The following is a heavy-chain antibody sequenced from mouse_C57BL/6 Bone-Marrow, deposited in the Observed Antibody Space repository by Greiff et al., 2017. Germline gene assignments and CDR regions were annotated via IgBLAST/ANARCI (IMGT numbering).Heavy chain of an antibody. J-gene: IGHJ2*01. V-gene: IGHV1-81*01. CDR2: IHPSSGNT. CDR1: GYTFTSYG. CDR3: ARYSSRYFDY. Sequence: QVQLQQSGAELARPGASVKLSCKASGYTFTSYGIRWVKQRTGQGLEWIGEIHPSSGNTYYNQKFKGKATLTADKSSSTAYMELRSLTSEDAAVYYCARYSSRYFDYWGQGTTLTVSS. D-gene: IGHD1-1*01.